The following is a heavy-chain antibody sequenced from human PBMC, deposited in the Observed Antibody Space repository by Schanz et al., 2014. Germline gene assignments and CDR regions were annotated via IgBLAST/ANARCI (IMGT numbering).Heavy chain of an antibody. CDR2: IFHSGTT. CDR3: TRSTLWSYDV. J-gene: IGHJ3*01. D-gene: IGHD2-21*01. CDR1: GGSISSGVW. V-gene: IGHV4-4*02. Sequence: QVQLQESGPGLVKPSGTLSLTCVVSGGSISSGVWWTWARQSPGKGLEWIGEIFHSGTTNYNPSLESRFTISLDKSKNQFSLILSSMTAADTAVYYCTRSTLWSYDVWGRGTMVIVSS.